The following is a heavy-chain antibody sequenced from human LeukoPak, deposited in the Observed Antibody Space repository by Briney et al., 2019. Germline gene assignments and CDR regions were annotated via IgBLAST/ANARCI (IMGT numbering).Heavy chain of an antibody. D-gene: IGHD3-22*01. Sequence: GGSLRLSCAASGLIFSRYAMNWVRQAPGKGLEWVSYISAISTTRYYADSVKGRFTVSRDNAENSLYLQMNSLRDEDTAVYYRTLYYYDSSGYPSFDYWGQGTLVTVSS. CDR1: GLIFSRYA. J-gene: IGHJ4*02. CDR3: TLYYYDSSGYPSFDY. CDR2: ISAISTTR. V-gene: IGHV3-48*02.